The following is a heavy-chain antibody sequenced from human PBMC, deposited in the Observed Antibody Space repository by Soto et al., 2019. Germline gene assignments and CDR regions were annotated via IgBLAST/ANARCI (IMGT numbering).Heavy chain of an antibody. V-gene: IGHV4-34*01. Sequence: KASETLSLTCAVSGGSFSGYYWSWIRQPPGKGLEWIGEINDSGTTNYNPSLTGRVTVSVDTSKNRFSLRLSSVTAADTAVYFCARGPAYDGSGYLRYWGQGTLVTVSS. D-gene: IGHD3-22*01. CDR3: ARGPAYDGSGYLRY. CDR1: GGSFSGYY. CDR2: INDSGTT. J-gene: IGHJ4*02.